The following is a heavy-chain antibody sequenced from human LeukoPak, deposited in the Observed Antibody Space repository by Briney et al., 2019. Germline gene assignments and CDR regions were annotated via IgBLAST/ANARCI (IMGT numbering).Heavy chain of an antibody. CDR1: GGSISSDY. D-gene: IGHD2-8*01. Sequence: RASETLSLTCTVSGGSISSDYWSWIRQPPGKALEWIGNIYHSGGTNYNPSLKSRVTISVDTSKTKFSLNLTSVTAADTAVYYCSRENGAFSPFGYWGQGTLVTVLS. CDR2: IYHSGGT. CDR3: SRENGAFSPFGY. V-gene: IGHV4-59*12. J-gene: IGHJ4*02.